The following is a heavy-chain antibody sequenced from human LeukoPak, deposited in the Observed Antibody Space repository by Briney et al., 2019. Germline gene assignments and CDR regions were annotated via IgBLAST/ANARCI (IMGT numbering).Heavy chain of an antibody. CDR2: IKSSSSPI. CDR1: GFTFSSYA. CDR3: ARLTTWSEGSYYYYYGMDV. Sequence: GGSLRLSCAASGFTFSSYAMSWVRQAPGKGLEWVSYIKSSSSPIYYADSVKGRFTISRDNAKNSLYLQMNSLRDEDTAVYYCARLTTWSEGSYYYYYGMDVWGQGTTVTVSS. J-gene: IGHJ6*02. V-gene: IGHV3-48*02. D-gene: IGHD3-3*01.